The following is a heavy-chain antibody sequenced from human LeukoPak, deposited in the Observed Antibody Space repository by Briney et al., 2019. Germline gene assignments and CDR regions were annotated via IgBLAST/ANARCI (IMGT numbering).Heavy chain of an antibody. V-gene: IGHV3-23*01. CDR1: GFTFSSYA. J-gene: IGHJ4*02. CDR3: AKDSLYCSGGSCYSAGDY. Sequence: GESLTLSCAVSGFTFSSYAMSWVRQAPGKGLEWVACISGSGGTTYYADSVKGRFTISRDNSENTLYLQMSSLRAEDTAVYYCAKDSLYCSGGSCYSAGDYWGQGTLVTVSS. D-gene: IGHD2-15*01. CDR2: ISGSGGTT.